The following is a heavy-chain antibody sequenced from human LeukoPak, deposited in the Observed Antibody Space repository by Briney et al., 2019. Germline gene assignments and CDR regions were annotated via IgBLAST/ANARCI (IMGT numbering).Heavy chain of an antibody. CDR3: ARGELGINL. Sequence: GASVKVSCKASGYTFNTYGITWVQQAPGQGLEWMGWISTYTGNTNYTQKVQGRVNMTTDTSTSTAYMELRSLRYDDTAVYYCARGELGINLWGQGTLVTVSS. J-gene: IGHJ5*02. CDR2: ISTYTGNT. D-gene: IGHD7-27*01. CDR1: GYTFNTYG. V-gene: IGHV1-18*01.